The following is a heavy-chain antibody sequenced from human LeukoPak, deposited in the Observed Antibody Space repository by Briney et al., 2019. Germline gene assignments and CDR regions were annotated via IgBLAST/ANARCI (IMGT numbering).Heavy chain of an antibody. CDR2: INWNGSST. Sequence: GGSLRLSCAASGFTFYDYGMSWVRQAPGKGLEWVSGINWNGSSTGYADSVKGRFAISRDNAKNSLYLQMNSLRAEDTALYHCARGRKGGRLWFGEIYYYYYGMDVWGQGTTVTVSS. V-gene: IGHV3-20*01. D-gene: IGHD3-10*01. CDR1: GFTFYDYG. CDR3: ARGRKGGRLWFGEIYYYYYGMDV. J-gene: IGHJ6*02.